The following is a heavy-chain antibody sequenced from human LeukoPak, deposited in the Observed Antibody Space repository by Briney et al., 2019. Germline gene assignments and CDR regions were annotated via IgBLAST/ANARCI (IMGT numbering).Heavy chain of an antibody. J-gene: IGHJ5*02. CDR3: ARGYRNYNWFDP. D-gene: IGHD1-14*01. CDR1: GYTFTSYG. CDR2: ISAYNGNT. V-gene: IGHV1-18*01. Sequence: ASVTVSCKASGYTFTSYGISWVQQAPGQGLEWMGWISAYNGNTNYAQKLQGRVTMTTDTSTSTAYMELRSLRSDDTAVYYCARGYRNYNWFDPWGQGTLVTVSS.